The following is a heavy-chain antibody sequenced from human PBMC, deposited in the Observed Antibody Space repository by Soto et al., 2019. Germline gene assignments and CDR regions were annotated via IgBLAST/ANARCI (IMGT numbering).Heavy chain of an antibody. CDR1: GFTFSSYS. J-gene: IGHJ4*02. V-gene: IGHV3-21*01. CDR2: ISSSSSYI. Sequence: EVQLVESGGGLVKPGGSLRLSCAASGFTFSSYSMNWVRQAPGKGLEWVSSISSSSSYIYYADSVKGRFTISRDNAKNPLYLQMNSLRAEDTAVYYCAREVSKYSGYDFDYWGQGTLVTFSS. D-gene: IGHD5-12*01. CDR3: AREVSKYSGYDFDY.